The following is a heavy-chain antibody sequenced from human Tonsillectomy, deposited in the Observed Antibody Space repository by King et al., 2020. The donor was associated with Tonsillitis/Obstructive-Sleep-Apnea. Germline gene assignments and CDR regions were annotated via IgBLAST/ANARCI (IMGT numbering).Heavy chain of an antibody. CDR2: ISYDGSNK. J-gene: IGHJ4*02. V-gene: IGHV3-30*09. D-gene: IGHD1-26*01. Sequence: VQLVESGGGVVQPGRSLRLSCEASGFTFRSYAMHWVRQAPGKGLEWVAFISYDGSNKYYADSVKGRFAISRDNSKNTLYLQMNSLRTEDTAVYYCARDAPEWDLLGVFDYWGQGILVTVSS. CDR1: GFTFRSYA. CDR3: ARDAPEWDLLGVFDY.